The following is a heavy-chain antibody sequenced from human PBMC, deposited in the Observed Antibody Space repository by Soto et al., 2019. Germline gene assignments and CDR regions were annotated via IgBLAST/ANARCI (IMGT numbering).Heavy chain of an antibody. D-gene: IGHD3-22*01. J-gene: IGHJ6*02. Sequence: PGGSLRLSCAASGFTFSSYGMHWVRQAPGKGLEWVAVISYDGSNKYYADSVKGRFTISRDNSKNTLYLQMNSLRAEDTAVYYCAKDLYYYDSSGQYGLDGMDVWGQGTTVTVSS. CDR1: GFTFSSYG. CDR2: ISYDGSNK. CDR3: AKDLYYYDSSGQYGLDGMDV. V-gene: IGHV3-30*18.